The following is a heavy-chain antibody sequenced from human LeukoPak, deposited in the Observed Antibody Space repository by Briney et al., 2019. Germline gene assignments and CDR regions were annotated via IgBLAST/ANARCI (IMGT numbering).Heavy chain of an antibody. V-gene: IGHV4-39*01. CDR2: IYYSGST. J-gene: IGHJ4*02. CDR3: ATTDYVWGSYRR. Sequence: SETLSLTCTVSGGSISSSSYYWGWIRQPPGKGLEWIGSIYYSGSTYYNPSLKSRVTISVDTSKNQSSLKLSSVTAADTAVYYCATTDYVWGSYRRWGQGTLVTVSS. D-gene: IGHD3-16*02. CDR1: GGSISSSSYY.